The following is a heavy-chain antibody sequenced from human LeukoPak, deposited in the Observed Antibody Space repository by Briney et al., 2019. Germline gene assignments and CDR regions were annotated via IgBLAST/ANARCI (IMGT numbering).Heavy chain of an antibody. D-gene: IGHD5-24*01. Sequence: ASVKVSCKASGYTFTGYYMHWVRQAPGQGLEWMGWINPNSGGTNYAQKFQGRVTMTRDTSISTAYMELSRLRSDDTAVYYCARGVGYNKRGGGSIDYWGQGSLVIVCS. J-gene: IGHJ4*02. CDR3: ARGVGYNKRGGGSIDY. CDR1: GYTFTGYY. V-gene: IGHV1-2*02. CDR2: INPNSGGT.